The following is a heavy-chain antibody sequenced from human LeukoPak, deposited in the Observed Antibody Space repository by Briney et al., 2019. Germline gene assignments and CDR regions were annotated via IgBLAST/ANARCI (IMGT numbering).Heavy chain of an antibody. CDR3: AKDVTSDAFDI. J-gene: IGHJ3*02. V-gene: IGHV3-23*01. CDR2: ISAGADLT. CDR1: GFSFRAFP. Sequence: GGSLRLSCTASGFSFRAFPMGWVRQSPGKGLEWVSSISAGADLTFYADSVKGRFTISRDNSKNTLYLQMNSLRAEDTAVYYCAKDVTSDAFDIWGQGTMVTVSS. D-gene: IGHD1-14*01.